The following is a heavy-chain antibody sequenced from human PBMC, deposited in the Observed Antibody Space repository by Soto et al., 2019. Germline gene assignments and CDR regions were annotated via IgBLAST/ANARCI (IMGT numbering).Heavy chain of an antibody. CDR2: IWYDGSNQ. J-gene: IGHJ3*02. D-gene: IGHD3-10*01. CDR1: GFTFSSHA. V-gene: IGHV3-33*01. CDR3: ARESPLSGSSHYPYDDSDI. Sequence: QVQLVQSGGGVVQPGRSLRLSCAASGFTFSSHAIHWVRQAPGKGLEWVAVIWYDGSNQYYADSVKGRFTVSRDNSKNMVFLHRISLSAEDTAVYNSARESPLSGSSHYPYDDSDIWGQGTMVIVSS.